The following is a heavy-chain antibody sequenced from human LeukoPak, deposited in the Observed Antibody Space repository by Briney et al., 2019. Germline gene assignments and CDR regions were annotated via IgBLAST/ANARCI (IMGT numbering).Heavy chain of an antibody. CDR2: INPGGSIT. V-gene: IGHV3-74*01. CDR3: AKDPLYDYDSSGYFRNYYFDY. J-gene: IGHJ4*02. Sequence: GGSLRLSCAASGFTFSNVWMHWVRQAPGKGLVWVSQINPGGSITTYADSVKGRFTISRDNAKDTLYLQMNSLRADDTAVYYCAKDPLYDYDSSGYFRNYYFDYWGQGTLVTVSS. CDR1: GFTFSNVW. D-gene: IGHD3-22*01.